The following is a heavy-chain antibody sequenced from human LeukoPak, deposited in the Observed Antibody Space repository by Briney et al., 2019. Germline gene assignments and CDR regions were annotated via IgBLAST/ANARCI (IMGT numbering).Heavy chain of an antibody. CDR2: INPNSGGT. Sequence: GASVKVSCKASGYTFTGYYMHWVRQAPGQGLEWMGWINPNSGGTNYAQKFQGRVTMTRDTSISTAYMELSRLRSDDTAVYYCAKDTMVRGVIGYYYMDVWGKGTTVTISS. CDR3: AKDTMVRGVIGYYYMDV. V-gene: IGHV1-2*02. CDR1: GYTFTGYY. D-gene: IGHD3-10*01. J-gene: IGHJ6*03.